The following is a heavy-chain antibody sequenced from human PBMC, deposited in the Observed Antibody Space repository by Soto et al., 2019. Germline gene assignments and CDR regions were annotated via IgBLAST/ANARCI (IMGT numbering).Heavy chain of an antibody. Sequence: GESLKISCTGVGYSFTSYWIAWVRQTPGKGLEWMGIIYPGDSDTRYSPSFEGQVTISADKSITTAYLQWSSLKASDTAMYYCARGYCTTTICDPWFDPWGQGTLVTVSS. CDR3: ARGYCTTTICDPWFDP. J-gene: IGHJ5*02. CDR2: IYPGDSDT. D-gene: IGHD2-8*01. V-gene: IGHV5-51*01. CDR1: GYSFTSYW.